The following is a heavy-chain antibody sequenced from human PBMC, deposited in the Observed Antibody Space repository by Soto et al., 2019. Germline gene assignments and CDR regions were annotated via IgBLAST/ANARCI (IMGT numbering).Heavy chain of an antibody. CDR2: INHNGNN. Sequence: SETLSLTCVVSGGSLSTYYYSRIRQSPGKGLEWIGEINHNGNNNYSPSLKSRVTMSLDTSKNQFSLKLTSVTAADTPVYYCARGGSNDLLDGFDNWRQGPMVTASS. D-gene: IGHD1-26*01. CDR3: ARGGSNDLLDGFDN. V-gene: IGHV4-34*01. CDR1: GGSLSTYY. J-gene: IGHJ5*01.